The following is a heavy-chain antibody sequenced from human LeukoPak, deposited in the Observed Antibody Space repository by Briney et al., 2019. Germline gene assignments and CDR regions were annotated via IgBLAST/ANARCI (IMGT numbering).Heavy chain of an antibody. CDR1: GFTFSSYW. J-gene: IGHJ3*02. CDR2: INSDGSST. V-gene: IGHV3-74*01. CDR3: ARGTYYYDSSGYYEIVAFDI. D-gene: IGHD3-22*01. Sequence: GGSLRLSCAASGFTFSSYWMHWVRQAPGKGLVWVSRINSDGSSTSYADSVKGRFTISRDNAKNTLYLQMNSLRAEDTAVYYCARGTYYYDSSGYYEIVAFDIWGQGTMVTVSS.